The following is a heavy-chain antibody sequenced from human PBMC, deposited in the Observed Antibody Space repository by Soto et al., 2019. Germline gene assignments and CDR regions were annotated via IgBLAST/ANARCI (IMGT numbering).Heavy chain of an antibody. CDR3: VRTSLVVAAATREDY. J-gene: IGHJ4*02. CDR1: GFTFSNYE. D-gene: IGHD2-15*01. CDR2: INSDGSST. Sequence: LRLSCAASGFTFSNYEMHWVRQAPGKGLVWVSRINSDGSSTSYADSVKGRFTISRDNAKNTLYLQMNSPRAEDTAVYYCVRTSLVVAAATREDYWGQGTLVTVS. V-gene: IGHV3-74*01.